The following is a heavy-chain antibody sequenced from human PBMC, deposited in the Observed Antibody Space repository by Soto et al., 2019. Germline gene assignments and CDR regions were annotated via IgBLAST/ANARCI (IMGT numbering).Heavy chain of an antibody. J-gene: IGHJ4*02. CDR2: REQDGRET. D-gene: IGHD3-22*01. CDR3: ARVAKSHYYDSSGYYLMFDS. V-gene: IGHV3-7*03. CDR1: GFIFDRDW. Sequence: PGGSLSLSCETSGFIFDRDWMSWVRQPPGRGLEWVANREQDGRETYSVHSMKGRVTISRDNAKNTLYLQMNSLRVDDTAVYYCARVAKSHYYDSSGYYLMFDSWGQGALVTVSS.